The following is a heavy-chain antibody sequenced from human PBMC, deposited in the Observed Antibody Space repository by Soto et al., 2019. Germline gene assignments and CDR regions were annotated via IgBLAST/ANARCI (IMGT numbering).Heavy chain of an antibody. Sequence: SETLSLTCAVYGGSFSGYYWSWIRQPPGKGLEWIGEINHSGSTNYNPSLKSRVTISVDTAKNQFSLKLSSVTAADTAVYYCAPRTKGWYFDYWGQGTLVTVSS. V-gene: IGHV4-34*01. CDR2: INHSGST. J-gene: IGHJ4*02. D-gene: IGHD2-15*01. CDR3: APRTKGWYFDY. CDR1: GGSFSGYY.